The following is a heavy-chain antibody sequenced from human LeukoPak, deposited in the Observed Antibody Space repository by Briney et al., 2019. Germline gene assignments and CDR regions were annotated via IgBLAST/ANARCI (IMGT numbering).Heavy chain of an antibody. Sequence: GASVKVSCKASGGTFSTYAINWVRQAPGQGLEWMGGIIPVFDKANYAQKFRDRVTITADDSTTTAYMELTSLTSDDTAIYYGARLGHCRETNCYSDFYYMDVWGKGTTVIVSS. J-gene: IGHJ6*03. V-gene: IGHV1-69*13. D-gene: IGHD2-2*02. CDR2: IIPVFDKA. CDR1: GGTFSTYA. CDR3: ARLGHCRETNCYSDFYYMDV.